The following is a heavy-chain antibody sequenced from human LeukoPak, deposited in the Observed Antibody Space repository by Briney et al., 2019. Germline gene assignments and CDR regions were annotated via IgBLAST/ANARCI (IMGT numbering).Heavy chain of an antibody. CDR2: MNPNSGNT. CDR3: ARVGFRRDGYNYHY. D-gene: IGHD5-24*01. CDR1: GYTFTSYD. Sequence: GASVKVSCKASGYTFTSYDINWVRQATGQGLEWMGWMNPNSGNTGYAQKFQGRVTMTRNTSISTAYMELSSLRSEDTAVYYCARVGFRRDGYNYHYWGQGTLVTVSS. J-gene: IGHJ4*02. V-gene: IGHV1-8*01.